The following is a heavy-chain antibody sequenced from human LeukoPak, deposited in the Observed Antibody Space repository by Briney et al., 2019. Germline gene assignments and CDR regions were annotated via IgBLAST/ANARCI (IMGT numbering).Heavy chain of an antibody. J-gene: IGHJ3*02. CDR3: ARERAPFDGFDI. Sequence: GGSLRLSCAASGFSFSCCGMHWVRQAPGKGLDWVAVLWANGRNNYYADSVEGRFTISRGSSKNTLYLQMTSLRADDTAIYYCARERAPFDGFDIWGRGTVVTVSS. CDR2: LWANGRNN. D-gene: IGHD4/OR15-4a*01. V-gene: IGHV3-33*01. CDR1: GFSFSCCG.